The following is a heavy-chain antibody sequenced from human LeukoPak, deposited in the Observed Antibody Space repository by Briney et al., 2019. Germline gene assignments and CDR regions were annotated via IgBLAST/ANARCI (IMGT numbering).Heavy chain of an antibody. D-gene: IGHD2-15*01. Sequence: ASVKVSCKASGYTFTGYHMHWVRQAPGQGLEWMGWINPNSGGTNYAQKFQGRVTMTRDTSISTAYMELSRLRSDDTAVYYCARGLGYCSGGSCSEFDYWGQGTLVTVSS. V-gene: IGHV1-2*02. J-gene: IGHJ4*02. CDR2: INPNSGGT. CDR3: ARGLGYCSGGSCSEFDY. CDR1: GYTFTGYH.